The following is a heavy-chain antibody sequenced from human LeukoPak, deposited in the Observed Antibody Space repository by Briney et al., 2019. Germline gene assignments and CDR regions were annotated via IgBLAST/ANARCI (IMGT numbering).Heavy chain of an antibody. V-gene: IGHV4-38-2*02. Sequence: PSETLSLTCTVSGYSISSGYYWGWIRQPPGKGLEWIGSIYHSGSTYYNPSLKSRVTISVDTSKNQFSLKLSSVTAADTAVYYCARDLPYYYDSSGYNRDYWGQGTLVTVSS. D-gene: IGHD3-22*01. CDR2: IYHSGST. J-gene: IGHJ4*02. CDR1: GYSISSGYY. CDR3: ARDLPYYYDSSGYNRDY.